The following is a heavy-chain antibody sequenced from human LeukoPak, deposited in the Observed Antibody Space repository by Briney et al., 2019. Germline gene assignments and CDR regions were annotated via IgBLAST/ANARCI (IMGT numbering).Heavy chain of an antibody. CDR3: ARGEVPPHYFDF. Sequence: GESLKISCQGSGYSFTSYWIGWVRQMPGKGLEWMGIIYPGDSDTRYSPSFQGQVTISVDKSISTAYLQWSSLRSEDTAVYYCARGEVPPHYFDFWGQGTLVTVSS. J-gene: IGHJ4*02. CDR2: IYPGDSDT. V-gene: IGHV5-51*01. CDR1: GYSFTSYW.